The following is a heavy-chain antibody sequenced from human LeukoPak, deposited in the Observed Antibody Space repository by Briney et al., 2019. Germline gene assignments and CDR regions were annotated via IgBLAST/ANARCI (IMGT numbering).Heavy chain of an antibody. V-gene: IGHV3-66*01. Sequence: GGSLRLSCAASGFTVSSNYMSWVRQAPGKGLEWVSVIYSGGSTYYADSVKGRFTISRDNSKNTLYLQMNSLRAEDTAVCYCARDNSDGSIVWFDPWGQGTLVTVSS. D-gene: IGHD2-15*01. CDR2: IYSGGST. CDR1: GFTVSSNY. J-gene: IGHJ5*02. CDR3: ARDNSDGSIVWFDP.